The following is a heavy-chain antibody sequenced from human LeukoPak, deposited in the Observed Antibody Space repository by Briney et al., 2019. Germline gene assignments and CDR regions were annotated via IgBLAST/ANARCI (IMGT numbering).Heavy chain of an antibody. Sequence: SETLSLTCTVSGGSISSSSYCWGWIRQPPGKGLEWIGSIYYSGNTYYNPSLKSRVTISVDTSKNQFSLKLSSMTAAVTAVYYCARHEERWLQLGSYFQHWGQGTLVTVSS. D-gene: IGHD5-24*01. J-gene: IGHJ1*01. CDR2: IYYSGNT. CDR1: GGSISSSSYC. V-gene: IGHV4-39*01. CDR3: ARHEERWLQLGSYFQH.